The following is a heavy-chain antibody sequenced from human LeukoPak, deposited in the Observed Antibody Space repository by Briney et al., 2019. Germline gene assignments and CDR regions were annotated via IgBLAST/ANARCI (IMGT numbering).Heavy chain of an antibody. CDR3: AKDTRDILTGYYDTAFDY. CDR1: GFTFDDYA. J-gene: IGHJ4*02. CDR2: ISWNSGSI. D-gene: IGHD3-9*01. Sequence: GGSLRLSCAASGFTFDDYAMHWVRQAPGKGLEWVSGISWNSGSIGYADSVKGRFTISRDNAKNSLYLQMNSLRAEDTALYYCAKDTRDILTGYYDTAFDYWGQGILVTVSS. V-gene: IGHV3-9*01.